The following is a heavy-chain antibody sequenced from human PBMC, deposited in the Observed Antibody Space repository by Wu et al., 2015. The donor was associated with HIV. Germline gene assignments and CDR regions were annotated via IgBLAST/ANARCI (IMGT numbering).Heavy chain of an antibody. J-gene: IGHJ6*02. CDR1: GGTFSSYA. CDR2: IIPIFGTA. CDR3: ARDNIRITMVRGTYYYYYGMDV. Sequence: QVQLVQSGAEVKKPGSSVKVSCKASGGTFSSYAISWVRQAPGQGLEWMGRIIPIFGTANYAQKFQGRVTITADESTSTAYMELSSLRSEDTAVYYCARDNIRITMVRGTYYYYYGMDVWGQGTTVTVSS. D-gene: IGHD3-10*01. V-gene: IGHV1-69*13.